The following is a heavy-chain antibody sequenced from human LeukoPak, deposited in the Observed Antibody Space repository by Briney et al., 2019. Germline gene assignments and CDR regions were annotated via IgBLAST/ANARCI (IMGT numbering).Heavy chain of an antibody. D-gene: IGHD1-26*01. CDR2: INAVDADT. V-gene: IGHV3-23*01. CDR1: GFTFSNFD. J-gene: IGHJ4*02. CDR3: AKQFLGAN. Sequence: PGGSLRLSCAPSGFTFSNFDMPWVRQATGKRPEWVSTINAVDADTYYAYSVKGRFTVSRDNSRNTLYLQMKSLRAEDTAVYYCAKQFLGANWSQGTLVTVS.